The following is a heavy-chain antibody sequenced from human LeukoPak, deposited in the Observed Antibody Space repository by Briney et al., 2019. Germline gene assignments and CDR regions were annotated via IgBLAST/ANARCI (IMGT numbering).Heavy chain of an antibody. CDR3: TRASGYTSGWPFDY. CDR1: GFTFSTYA. CDR2: ISSNGNST. J-gene: IGHJ4*02. D-gene: IGHD6-19*01. Sequence: GSLRLSCAASGFTFSTYAMHWVRQAPGKRLEYVSAISSNGNSTYYANSVKGRFTISRDNPKNTLYLQMGSLRAEDMAVYYCTRASGYTSGWPFDYWGQGILVTVSS. V-gene: IGHV3-64*01.